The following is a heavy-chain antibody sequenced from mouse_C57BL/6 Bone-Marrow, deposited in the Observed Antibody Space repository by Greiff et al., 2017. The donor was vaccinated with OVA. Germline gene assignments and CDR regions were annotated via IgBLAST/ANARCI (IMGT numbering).Heavy chain of an antibody. V-gene: IGHV5-12*01. CDR3: AMLDAMDY. CDR2: ISNGGGST. CDR1: GFTFSDFY. Sequence: EVQGVESGGGLVQPGGSLKLSCAASGFTFSDFYMYWIRQTPEKRLEWVAYISNGGGSTYYPDTVKGRFTISRDNAKNTLYLQMSRRKSEDTAMYYCAMLDAMDYWGQGTSVTVSS. J-gene: IGHJ4*01.